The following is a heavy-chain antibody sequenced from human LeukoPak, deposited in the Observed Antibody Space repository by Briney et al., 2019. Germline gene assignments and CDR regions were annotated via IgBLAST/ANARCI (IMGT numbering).Heavy chain of an antibody. J-gene: IGHJ4*02. CDR1: GFTFSEAW. V-gene: IGHV3-15*01. D-gene: IGHD2/OR15-2a*01. CDR3: TTVSHFYP. CDR2: IKDRGGT. Sequence: GGSLRLSCSASGFTFSEAWLSWVRQAPGKGLEWVGRIKDRGGTDYAVPVEGRFTISRDDSKAILYLQMNSLKTEDTAIYYCTTVSHFYPGGQGTLVTVSS.